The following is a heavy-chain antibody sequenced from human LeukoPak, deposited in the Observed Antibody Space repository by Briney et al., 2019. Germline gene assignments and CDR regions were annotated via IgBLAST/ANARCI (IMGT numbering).Heavy chain of an antibody. D-gene: IGHD2/OR15-2a*01. CDR2: IKQDGSEK. CDR3: ARDLSMDRFDP. J-gene: IGHJ5*02. Sequence: GGSLRLSCAASGFTFSSYWMSWVRQAPGKGLEWVANIKQDGSEKYYVDSVKDRFTISRDNAKNSLYLQMNSLRAEDTAVYYCARDLSMDRFDPWGQGTLVTVSS. CDR1: GFTFSSYW. V-gene: IGHV3-7*01.